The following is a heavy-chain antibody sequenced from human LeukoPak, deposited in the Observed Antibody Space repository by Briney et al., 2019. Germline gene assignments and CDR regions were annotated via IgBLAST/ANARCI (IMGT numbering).Heavy chain of an antibody. CDR3: ARDLSAPLAGYYYSSGSTWFDP. CDR2: INPNSGGT. CDR1: GYTFTGYY. D-gene: IGHD3-10*01. Sequence: ASVKASFKASGYTFTGYYMHWVRQAPGQGLEWMGWINPNSGGTNYAQKFQGWVTMTRDTSISTAYMELSRLTSDDTAVYYCARDLSAPLAGYYYSSGSTWFDPWGQGTLVTVSS. J-gene: IGHJ5*02. V-gene: IGHV1-2*04.